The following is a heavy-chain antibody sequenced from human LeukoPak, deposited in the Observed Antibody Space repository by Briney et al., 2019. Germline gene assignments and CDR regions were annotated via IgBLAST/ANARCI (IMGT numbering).Heavy chain of an antibody. CDR2: IGNRGTT. D-gene: IGHD3-22*01. CDR1: GFTFSNYP. V-gene: IGHV3-23*01. Sequence: GGSLRLSCAASGFTFSNYPMSWVRQAPGKGLEWVTAIGNRGTTYYADSVKGRFTISRDNSKNTLNLQMNSLRAEDTALYYCAKRLDSSKSFDYWGQGTLVTVSS. CDR3: AKRLDSSKSFDY. J-gene: IGHJ4*02.